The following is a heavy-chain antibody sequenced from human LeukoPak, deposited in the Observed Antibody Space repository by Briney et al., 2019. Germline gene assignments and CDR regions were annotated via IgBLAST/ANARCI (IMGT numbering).Heavy chain of an antibody. V-gene: IGHV4-39*01. CDR3: ARTQISQRRIAATGTIVDY. J-gene: IGHJ4*02. CDR2: IYYSGST. CDR1: GGSISSSSYD. Sequence: SETLSLTCTVSGGSISSSSYDWGWIRQPPGKGLEWIGSIYYSGSTYYNPSLKSRVTISVDTSKNQFSLKLSSVTAADTAVYYCARTQISQRRIAATGTIVDYWGQGTLVTVSS. D-gene: IGHD6-13*01.